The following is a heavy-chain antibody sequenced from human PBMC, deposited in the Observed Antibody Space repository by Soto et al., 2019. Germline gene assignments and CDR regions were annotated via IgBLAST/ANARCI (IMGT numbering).Heavy chain of an antibody. CDR1: GGSISSGGYY. CDR3: ARDSRGYDILTGCGAFDY. CDR2: IYYSGST. V-gene: IGHV4-31*03. D-gene: IGHD3-9*01. Sequence: QVQLQESGPGLVKPSQTLSLTCTVSGGSISSGGYYWSWIRQHPGKGLEWIGYIYYSGSTYYNPSLKSRVTISVDTSKNQCSLKLSSVTAADTAVYYCARDSRGYDILTGCGAFDYWGQGTLVNVSS. J-gene: IGHJ4*02.